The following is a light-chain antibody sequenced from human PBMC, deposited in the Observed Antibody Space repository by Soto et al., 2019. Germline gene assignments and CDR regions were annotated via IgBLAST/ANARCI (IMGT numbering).Light chain of an antibody. Sequence: EIVMTQSPATLSVSPGEAATLSCRASQSVSSNLAWYQQKPGQAPRLLIYDASSRAAGVPDRFGGSGSGTDFTLTISRLEPEDFAVYYCQQYGSSSRTFGQGTKVDIK. CDR1: QSVSSN. V-gene: IGKV3-20*01. CDR3: QQYGSSSRT. J-gene: IGKJ1*01. CDR2: DAS.